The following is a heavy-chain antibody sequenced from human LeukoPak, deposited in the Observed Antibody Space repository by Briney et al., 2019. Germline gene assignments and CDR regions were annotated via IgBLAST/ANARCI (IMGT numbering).Heavy chain of an antibody. D-gene: IGHD6-13*01. V-gene: IGHV3-48*01. CDR1: GFTFSSSS. CDR3: AKTPGSSWYNYY. CDR2: ISFTNTII. Sequence: GGSLRLSCVVSGFTFSSSSMNWVRQAPGKGLEWVSHISFTNTIIYFADSVKGRFTISRDNAQNSLYLHMSSLRAEDTAVYYCAKTPGSSWYNYYWGQGTLVTVSS. J-gene: IGHJ4*02.